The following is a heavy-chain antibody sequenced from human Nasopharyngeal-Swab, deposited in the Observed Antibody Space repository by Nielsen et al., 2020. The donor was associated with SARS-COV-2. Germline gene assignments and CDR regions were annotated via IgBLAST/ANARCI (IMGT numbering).Heavy chain of an antibody. CDR2: IYTSGST. Sequence: SETLSLTCTVSGGSISSYYWSWIRQPAGKGLEWIGRIYTSGSTNYNPSLKSRVTMSVDTSKNQFSLKLSSVTAADTAVDYCARDSDYYDFWSGYPYNWFDPWGQGTLVTVSS. D-gene: IGHD3-3*01. CDR1: GGSISSYY. J-gene: IGHJ5*02. CDR3: ARDSDYYDFWSGYPYNWFDP. V-gene: IGHV4-4*07.